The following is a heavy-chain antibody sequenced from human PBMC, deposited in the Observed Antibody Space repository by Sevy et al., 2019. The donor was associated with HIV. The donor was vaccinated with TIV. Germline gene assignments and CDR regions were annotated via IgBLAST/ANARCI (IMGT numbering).Heavy chain of an antibody. CDR2: MNPNSGNT. CDR1: GYTFTSYD. CDR3: AGGDPNDYVWGSYRYTRNWFDP. D-gene: IGHD3-16*02. J-gene: IGHJ5*02. Sequence: ASVKVSCKASGYTFTSYDINWVRQATGQGLEWMGWMNPNSGNTGYAQKFQGRVTMTRNTSISRAYVELSSLRSEDTAGYYCAGGDPNDYVWGSYRYTRNWFDPWGQGTLVTVSS. V-gene: IGHV1-8*01.